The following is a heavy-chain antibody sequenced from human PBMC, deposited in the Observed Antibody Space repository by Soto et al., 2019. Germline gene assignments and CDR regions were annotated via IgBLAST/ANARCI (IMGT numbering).Heavy chain of an antibody. CDR3: TRQVLGLEVTQD. V-gene: IGHV1-18*01. Sequence: GAPVKVSCKASGYTFTSYGISWVRQAPGQGLEWMGWISAYNGNTNYAQKLQGRVTMTTDTSNNQLSLRLTSVTAADTAVYFCTRQVLGLEVTQDWGPGTLVTVSS. J-gene: IGHJ4*02. CDR1: GYTFTSYG. D-gene: IGHD2-21*02. CDR2: ISAYNGNT.